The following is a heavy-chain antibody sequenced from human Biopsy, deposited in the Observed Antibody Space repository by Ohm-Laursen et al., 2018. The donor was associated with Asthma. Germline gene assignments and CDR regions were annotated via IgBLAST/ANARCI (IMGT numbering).Heavy chain of an antibody. Sequence: SLRLSCAATGFSFSNFAIHWVRQAPGKGLEWVGVISKDASTQDYADSVKGRFTMARDNSKNALDLQMNSLREEDTAVYYCVRDGTDDAFDIWGQGTVVSVSS. D-gene: IGHD1-1*01. V-gene: IGHV3-30*01. CDR1: GFSFSNFA. CDR2: ISKDASTQ. CDR3: VRDGTDDAFDI. J-gene: IGHJ3*02.